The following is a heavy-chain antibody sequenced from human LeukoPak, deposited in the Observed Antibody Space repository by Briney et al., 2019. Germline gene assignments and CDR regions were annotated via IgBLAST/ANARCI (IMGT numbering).Heavy chain of an antibody. CDR1: GDTLSQLT. CDR2: FDPEYGEK. CDR3: ATGIMIPAGFDY. Sequence: ASVKVSCKISGDTLSQLTIHWVRQAPGEGGEKMGRFDPEYGEKVFAQTFQGRVTMTGDTSTNTAYMELSSLRSEDTAVYYCATGIMIPAGFDYWGQGTLVTVSS. V-gene: IGHV1-24*01. J-gene: IGHJ4*02. D-gene: IGHD3-16*01.